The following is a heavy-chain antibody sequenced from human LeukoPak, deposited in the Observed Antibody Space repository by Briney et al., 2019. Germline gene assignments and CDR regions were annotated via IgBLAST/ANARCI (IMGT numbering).Heavy chain of an antibody. CDR2: IYYSGST. CDR1: GGSISSYY. CDR3: ARDRSPSYYGSGFDY. V-gene: IGHV4-59*01. D-gene: IGHD3-10*01. J-gene: IGHJ4*02. Sequence: SETLSLTCTVSGGSISSYYWSWIRQPAGKGLEWIGYIYYSGSTNYNPSLKSRVTISVDTSKNQFSLKLSSVTAADTAVYYCARDRSPSYYGSGFDYWGQGTLVTVSS.